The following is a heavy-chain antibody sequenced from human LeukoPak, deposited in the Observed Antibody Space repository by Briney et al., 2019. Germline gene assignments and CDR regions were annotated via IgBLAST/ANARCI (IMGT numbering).Heavy chain of an antibody. CDR1: GFTFSSYW. CDR2: IKQDGSEK. D-gene: IGHD3-3*01. CDR3: ARGITIFGVVIIPVLDY. V-gene: IGHV3-7*01. Sequence: PGGSLRLSCAASGFTFSSYWMSWVRQAPGKGLEWVASIKQDGSEKYYVDSVKGRFTISRDNAKNSLYLQMNSLRAEDTAVYYCARGITIFGVVIIPVLDYWGQGTLVTVSS. J-gene: IGHJ4*02.